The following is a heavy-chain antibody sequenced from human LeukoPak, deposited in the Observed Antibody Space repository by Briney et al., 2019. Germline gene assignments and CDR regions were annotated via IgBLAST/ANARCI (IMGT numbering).Heavy chain of an antibody. CDR1: GFTFSSYG. Sequence: GRSLRLSCAASGFTFSSYGMHWVRQTPGKGLEWVAVISYDGSNKYYADSVKGRFTISRDNSKNTLYLQMNSLRAEDTAVYYCASGAAAGKGDWFDPWGQGTLVTVSS. CDR3: ASGAAAGKGDWFDP. V-gene: IGHV3-30*19. J-gene: IGHJ5*02. CDR2: ISYDGSNK. D-gene: IGHD6-13*01.